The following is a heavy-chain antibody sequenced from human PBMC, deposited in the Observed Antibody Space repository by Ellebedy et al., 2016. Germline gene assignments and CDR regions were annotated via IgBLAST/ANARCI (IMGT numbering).Heavy chain of an antibody. Sequence: SVKVSXKASRGTFSSSAINWLRQAPGQGLEWMGRIIPMLNVSTYAQRFQGRVTISADKVTSTAYMDVMSLRSEDTAVYFCAGDPRLTMVREVPNWFDPWGQGTLVTVSS. D-gene: IGHD3-10*01. CDR3: AGDPRLTMVREVPNWFDP. J-gene: IGHJ5*02. V-gene: IGHV1-69*04. CDR1: RGTFSSSA. CDR2: IIPMLNVS.